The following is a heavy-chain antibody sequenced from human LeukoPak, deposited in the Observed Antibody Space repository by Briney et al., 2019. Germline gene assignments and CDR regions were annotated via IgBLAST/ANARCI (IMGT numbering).Heavy chain of an antibody. CDR1: GFTFSTHA. Sequence: PGGSLRLSCSASGFTFSTHAMYWVRQAPGKGLEYVSGISSNGGSTNYADSVKGRFTISRDNSKNTVYLQMNSLRAEDTAVYYCAKEWFGELSLFDYWGQGTLVTVSS. J-gene: IGHJ4*02. CDR2: ISSNGGST. V-gene: IGHV3-64*04. D-gene: IGHD3-10*01. CDR3: AKEWFGELSLFDY.